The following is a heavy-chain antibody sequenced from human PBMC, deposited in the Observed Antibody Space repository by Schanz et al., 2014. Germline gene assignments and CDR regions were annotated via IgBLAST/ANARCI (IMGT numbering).Heavy chain of an antibody. V-gene: IGHV3-20*04. J-gene: IGHJ4*02. CDR2: INWNGGST. CDR3: VKDDRGDVVVVAANY. CDR1: GFGFDDYA. Sequence: EVQLVESGGGVVRPGGSLRLSCAASGFGFDDYAMSWVRQAPGKGLEWVSGINWNGGSTGYADSVKGRFTISRDNAKNSLYLQMNSLRAEDTAVYYCVKDDRGDVVVVAANYWGQGAQVIVSS. D-gene: IGHD2-15*01.